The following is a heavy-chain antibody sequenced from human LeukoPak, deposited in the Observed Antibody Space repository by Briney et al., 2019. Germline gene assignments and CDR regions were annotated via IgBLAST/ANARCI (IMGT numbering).Heavy chain of an antibody. CDR1: GYTFTSYA. CDR2: NNTNTGNP. J-gene: IGHJ4*02. Sequence: ASVKVSCKASGYTFTSYAMNWVRQAPGQGLEWIGWNNTNTGNPTYAQGFTGRFVFSLDTSVSTAYLQISSLKAEDTAVYYCARGYSSGWLRLFDYWGQGTLVTVSS. V-gene: IGHV7-4-1*02. D-gene: IGHD6-19*01. CDR3: ARGYSSGWLRLFDY.